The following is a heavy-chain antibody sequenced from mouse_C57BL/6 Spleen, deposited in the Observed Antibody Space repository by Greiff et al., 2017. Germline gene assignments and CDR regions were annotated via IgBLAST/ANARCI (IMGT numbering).Heavy chain of an antibody. V-gene: IGHV1-81*01. CDR1: GYTFTSYG. D-gene: IGHD1-1*01. Sequence: VQLQQSGAELARPGASVKLSCKASGYTFTSYGISWVKQRTGQGLEWIGEIYPRRGNTYYNEKFKGKATLTADKSSSTAYMELRSLTSEDSAVYFCARDYGSSDWYFDVWGTGTTVTVSS. CDR2: IYPRRGNT. J-gene: IGHJ1*03. CDR3: ARDYGSSDWYFDV.